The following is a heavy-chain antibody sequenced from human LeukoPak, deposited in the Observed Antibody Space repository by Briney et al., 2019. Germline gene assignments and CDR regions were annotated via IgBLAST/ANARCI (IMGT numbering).Heavy chain of an antibody. Sequence: GGSLRLSCGASGFTFSSYAMHWVRQAPGKGLEWVAVISYDGHNEYYADSVKGRFTISRDNSKNTVYVQMNSLRAEDTAVYYCAKGVGYGGMDVWGQGTTVTVSS. CDR1: GFTFSSYA. J-gene: IGHJ6*02. D-gene: IGHD2-8*01. V-gene: IGHV3-30*04. CDR3: AKGVGYGGMDV. CDR2: ISYDGHNE.